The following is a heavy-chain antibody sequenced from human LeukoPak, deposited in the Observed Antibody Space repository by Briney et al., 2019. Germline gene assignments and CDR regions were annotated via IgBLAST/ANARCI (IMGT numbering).Heavy chain of an antibody. J-gene: IGHJ3*02. V-gene: IGHV5-51*01. CDR1: GYSFTSYW. D-gene: IGHD4-23*01. CDR3: ARRNGNYGGSGVFDI. Sequence: GESLKISCKGSGYSFTSYWIGWVRQMPGKGLEWMGVIYPGDSDTRYSPSFQGQVTISADKSISTAYLQWSSLKASDTAMYYCARRNGNYGGSGVFDIWGQGTMVTVSS. CDR2: IYPGDSDT.